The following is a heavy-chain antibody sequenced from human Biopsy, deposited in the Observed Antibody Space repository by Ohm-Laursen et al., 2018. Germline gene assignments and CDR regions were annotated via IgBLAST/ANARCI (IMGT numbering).Heavy chain of an antibody. D-gene: IGHD6-19*01. J-gene: IGHJ4*02. CDR3: ARNTGWCGDLYYFDY. CDR2: IYTSGIT. CDR1: GGSLSSYS. Sequence: SETLSLTCTVSGGSLSSYSWSWIRQPAGKGLEWIGQIYTSGITNYNPSLKSRVTMSVDTSKNKFSLRVSSVTAADTAVYFCARNTGWCGDLYYFDYWGQGTLVTVSS. V-gene: IGHV4-4*07.